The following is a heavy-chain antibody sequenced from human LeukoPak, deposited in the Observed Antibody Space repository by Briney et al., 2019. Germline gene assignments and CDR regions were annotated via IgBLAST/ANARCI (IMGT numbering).Heavy chain of an antibody. J-gene: IGHJ3*02. CDR1: GFTIDDYA. CDR3: AKDQNPYYYGSGIARGAFDI. Sequence: GRSLRLSCAASGFTIDDYAMHWVRQAPGKGLEWVSGISWNSGSIGYADSVKGRYTISRDNAKNSLYLQMNSLRAEDTALYYCAKDQNPYYYGSGIARGAFDIWGQGTMVTVSS. D-gene: IGHD3-10*01. V-gene: IGHV3-9*01. CDR2: ISWNSGSI.